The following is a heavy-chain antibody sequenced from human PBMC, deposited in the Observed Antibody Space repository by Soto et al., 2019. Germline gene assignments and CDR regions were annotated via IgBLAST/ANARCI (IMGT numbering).Heavy chain of an antibody. CDR2: TYYRSKWYN. D-gene: IGHD1-1*01. CDR1: GDRVSRDSVA. CDR3: ARGQTYNNWSKLFDT. Sequence: SQTLSLTCAISGDRVSRDSVAWNWIRQSPSRGLEWLGGTYYRSKWYNDYAVSVKSRITINSDTSKNQFSLHLNSVTPEDTAVYYCARGQTYNNWSKLFDTCGQVTSVTLAS. V-gene: IGHV6-1*01. J-gene: IGHJ5*02.